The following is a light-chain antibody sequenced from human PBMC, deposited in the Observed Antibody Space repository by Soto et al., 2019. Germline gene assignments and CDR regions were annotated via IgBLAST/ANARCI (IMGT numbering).Light chain of an antibody. Sequence: SVLTQPPSMSGAPGQTVTISCTGSSFNIGADYDVHWYQQLPGRVPKLLIYGNTNRPSGVPDRFSGSTSGTSASLAITGLQAEDEADYYCQSYDSSLSGCVFGTGTKVTVL. CDR1: SFNIGADYD. CDR3: QSYDSSLSGCV. J-gene: IGLJ1*01. CDR2: GNT. V-gene: IGLV1-40*01.